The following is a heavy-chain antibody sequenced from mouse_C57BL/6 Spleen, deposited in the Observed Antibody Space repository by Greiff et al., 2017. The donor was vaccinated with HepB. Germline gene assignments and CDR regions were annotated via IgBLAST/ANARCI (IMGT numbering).Heavy chain of an antibody. J-gene: IGHJ2*01. D-gene: IGHD1-1*01. CDR3: ARRDHYGSSFFDY. CDR1: GFTFSSYT. CDR2: ISGGGGNT. V-gene: IGHV5-9*01. Sequence: DVKLVESGGGLVKPGGSLKLSCAASGFTFSSYTMSWVRQTPEKRLEWVATISGGGGNTYYPDSVKGRFTISRDNAKNTLYLQMSSLRSEDTALYYCARRDHYGSSFFDYWGQGTTLTVSS.